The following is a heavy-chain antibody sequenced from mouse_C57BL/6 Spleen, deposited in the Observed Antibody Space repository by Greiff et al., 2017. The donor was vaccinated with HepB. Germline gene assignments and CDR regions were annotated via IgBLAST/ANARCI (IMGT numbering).Heavy chain of an antibody. Sequence: VQLQQPGAELVRPGSSVKLSCKASGYTFTSYWMHWVKQRPIQGLEWIGNIDPSDSETHYNQKFKDKATLTVDKSSSTAYMQLSSLTSEDSAVYYCARKGDRGYFDYWGQGTTLTVSS. CDR1: GYTFTSYW. CDR2: IDPSDSET. J-gene: IGHJ2*01. D-gene: IGHD3-3*01. CDR3: ARKGDRGYFDY. V-gene: IGHV1-52*01.